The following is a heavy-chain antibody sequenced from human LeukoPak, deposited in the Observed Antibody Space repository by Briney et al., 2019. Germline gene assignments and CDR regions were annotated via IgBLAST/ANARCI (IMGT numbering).Heavy chain of an antibody. V-gene: IGHV3-15*01. CDR2: IKSKTDGGTT. J-gene: IGHJ3*02. CDR3: AKGVIYCSGGNCYFGTFDI. CDR1: GFTFTNAW. Sequence: NPGGSLRLSCAASGFTFTNAWMSWVRQAPGKGLEWVGRIKSKTDGGTTDYAAPVKGRFTISRDDSKNTLYLQMNSLRAEDTAVYYCAKGVIYCSGGNCYFGTFDIWGQGTMVTVSS. D-gene: IGHD2-15*01.